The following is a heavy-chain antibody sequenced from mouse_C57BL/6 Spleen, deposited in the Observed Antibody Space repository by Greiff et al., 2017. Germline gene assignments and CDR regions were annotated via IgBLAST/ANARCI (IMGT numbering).Heavy chain of an antibody. Sequence: EVMLVESGEGLVKPGGSLKLSCAASGFTFSSYSMSWVRQTPEKRLEWVAYISSGGDYIYYAYTVKGRFTISRDNARNTLYLQMSSLKSEDTAMYDCTRDYGSSYGYFDVWGTGTTVTVSS. CDR3: TRDYGSSYGYFDV. D-gene: IGHD1-1*01. V-gene: IGHV5-9-1*02. CDR1: GFTFSSYS. CDR2: ISSGGDYI. J-gene: IGHJ1*03.